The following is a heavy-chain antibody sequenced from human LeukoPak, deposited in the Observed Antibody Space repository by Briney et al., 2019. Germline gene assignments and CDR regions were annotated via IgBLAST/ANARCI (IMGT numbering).Heavy chain of an antibody. D-gene: IGHD3-22*01. V-gene: IGHV3-7*01. CDR3: ARDQGRRYYDSSGYTDY. Sequence: PGGSLRLSCAASGFTFSSYWMSWVRQAPGKGLEWVANIKQDGSEKYYVDSVKGRLTISRDNAKNSLYLQMNSLRAEDTAVYYCARDQGRRYYDSSGYTDYWGQGTLVTVSS. CDR2: IKQDGSEK. J-gene: IGHJ4*02. CDR1: GFTFSSYW.